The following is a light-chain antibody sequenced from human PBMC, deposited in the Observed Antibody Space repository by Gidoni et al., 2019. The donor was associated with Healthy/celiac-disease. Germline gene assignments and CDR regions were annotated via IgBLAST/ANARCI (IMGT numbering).Light chain of an antibody. CDR2: AAS. Sequence: DIQMTQSPSSLSASVGDRVTITCRASQSISSYLNWYQQKPGKAPKLLNYAASSLQSGVPSRFSGRGSGKDFTLTISSQQPEDFATYFCQQSYSTPGAFGQGTKVEIK. J-gene: IGKJ1*01. CDR1: QSISSY. CDR3: QQSYSTPGA. V-gene: IGKV1-39*01.